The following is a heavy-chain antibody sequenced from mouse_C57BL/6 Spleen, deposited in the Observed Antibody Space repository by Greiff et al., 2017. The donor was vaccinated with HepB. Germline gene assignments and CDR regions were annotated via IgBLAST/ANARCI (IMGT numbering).Heavy chain of an antibody. CDR3: ARGDYYGSSYDY. Sequence: VQLMESGPELVKPGASVKISCKASGYAFSSSWMNWVKQRPGKGLEWIGRIYPGDGDTNYNGKFKGKATLTADKSSSTAYMQLSSLTSEDSAVYFCARGDYYGSSYDYWGQGTTLTVSS. D-gene: IGHD1-1*01. V-gene: IGHV1-82*01. CDR2: IYPGDGDT. CDR1: GYAFSSSW. J-gene: IGHJ2*01.